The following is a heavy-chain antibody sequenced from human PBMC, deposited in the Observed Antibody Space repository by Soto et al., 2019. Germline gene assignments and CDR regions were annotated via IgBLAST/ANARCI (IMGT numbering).Heavy chain of an antibody. CDR1: GGSISSSNYY. Sequence: SETLSLTCTVSGGSISSSNYYWGWIRQPPGRGLEWIGNIYYSGSTYYNPSLKSRVTISVDTSKNQFSLKLSSVTAADTAVYYCARLYGYCIRNSCHGHYAMDVWGQGTTVTVSS. J-gene: IGHJ6*02. D-gene: IGHD2-2*01. CDR3: ARLYGYCIRNSCHGHYAMDV. V-gene: IGHV4-39*01. CDR2: IYYSGST.